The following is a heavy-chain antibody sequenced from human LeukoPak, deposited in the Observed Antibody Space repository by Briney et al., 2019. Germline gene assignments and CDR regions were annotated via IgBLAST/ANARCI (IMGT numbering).Heavy chain of an antibody. CDR2: IYTSGST. J-gene: IGHJ6*03. D-gene: IGHD2-21*02. Sequence: SETLSLTCTVSGGSISSYYWSWIRQPAGKGLEWIGRIYTSGSTNYNPSLKSRVTISYTSKNQFSLKLNSVTAADTAVYYCARTNCGGDCRGYYYSYYMDVWGKGTTVTISS. CDR1: GGSISSYY. V-gene: IGHV4-4*07. CDR3: ARTNCGGDCRGYYYSYYMDV.